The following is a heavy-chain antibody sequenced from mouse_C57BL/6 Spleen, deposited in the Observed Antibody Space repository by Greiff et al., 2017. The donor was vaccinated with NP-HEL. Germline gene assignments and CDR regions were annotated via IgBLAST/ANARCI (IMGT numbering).Heavy chain of an antibody. J-gene: IGHJ2*01. CDR3: ARSTTGHDY. V-gene: IGHV1-52*01. CDR1: GYTFTSYW. CDR2: IDPSDSET. Sequence: QVQLQQPGAELVRPGSSVKLSCKASGYTFTSYWMHWVKQRPIQGLEWIGNIDPSDSETHYNQKFKDKATLTVDKSSSTAYMQLSSLTSEDAAVYYCARSTTGHDYWGQGTTLTVSS. D-gene: IGHD4-1*02.